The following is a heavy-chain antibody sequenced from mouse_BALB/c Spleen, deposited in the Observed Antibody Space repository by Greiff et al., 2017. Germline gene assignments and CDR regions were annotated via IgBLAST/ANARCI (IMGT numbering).Heavy chain of an antibody. V-gene: IGHV2-9*02. CDR2: IWAGGST. CDR1: GFSLTSYG. Sequence: VHLVESGPGLVAPSQSLSITCTVSGFSLTSYGVHWVRQPPGKGLEWLGVIWAGGSTNYNSALMSRLSISKDNSKSQVFLKMNSLQTDDTAMYYCARGMWVYGSSYKDAMDYWGQGTSGTVSS. D-gene: IGHD1-1*01. J-gene: IGHJ4*01. CDR3: ARGMWVYGSSYKDAMDY.